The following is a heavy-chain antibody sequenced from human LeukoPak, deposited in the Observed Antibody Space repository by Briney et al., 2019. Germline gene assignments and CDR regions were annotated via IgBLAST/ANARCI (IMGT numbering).Heavy chain of an antibody. D-gene: IGHD5-12*01. V-gene: IGHV3-9*01. J-gene: IGHJ4*02. Sequence: PGRSLRLSCAASGFTFDDYAMHWVRQAPGKGLEWVSGISWNSGSIGYADSVKGRFTISRDNAKNSLYLQMNSLRAENTALYYCAKDIKSGYDFGFSDYWGQGTLVTVSS. CDR2: ISWNSGSI. CDR3: AKDIKSGYDFGFSDY. CDR1: GFTFDDYA.